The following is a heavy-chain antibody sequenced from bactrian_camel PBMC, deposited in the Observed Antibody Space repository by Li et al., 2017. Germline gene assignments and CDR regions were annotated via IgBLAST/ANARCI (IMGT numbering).Heavy chain of an antibody. CDR2: ISNGGGVT. Sequence: QLVESGGGSVQAGGSLTLSCTVSGYCMGWFRQAPGKEREGVASISNGGGVTYYTDSVKGRFTISQDNAESTVNLQMNDLKAEDTGVYYCAATVFGRLGCSRGVFTARSFSSWGQGTQVTVS. D-gene: IGHD5*01. CDR3: AATVFGRLGCSRGVFTARSFSS. J-gene: IGHJ6*01. V-gene: IGHV3S63*01. CDR1: GYC.